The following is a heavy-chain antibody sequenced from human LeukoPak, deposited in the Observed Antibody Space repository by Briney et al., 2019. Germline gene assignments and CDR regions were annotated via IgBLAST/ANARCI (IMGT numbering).Heavy chain of an antibody. Sequence: PGGSLRLSCAASGFTFSSYAMSWVRQAPGKGLEWVSVISGSGGSTYYADSVKGRFTISRDNSKNTLYLQMNSLRAEDTAVYYCAKDGSYYDYVWGSYPDYYGMDVWGQGTTVTVSS. CDR2: ISGSGGST. J-gene: IGHJ6*02. CDR3: AKDGSYYDYVWGSYPDYYGMDV. V-gene: IGHV3-23*01. CDR1: GFTFSSYA. D-gene: IGHD3-16*01.